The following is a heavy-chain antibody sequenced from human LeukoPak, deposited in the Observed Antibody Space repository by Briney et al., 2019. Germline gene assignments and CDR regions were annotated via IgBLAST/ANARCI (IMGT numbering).Heavy chain of an antibody. D-gene: IGHD1-14*01. CDR2: INTSGSTI. CDR3: ARNGPGHSFDH. J-gene: IGHJ4*02. V-gene: IGHV3-48*03. CDR1: GFTFSNYE. Sequence: GGSLRLSCAASGFTFSNYEMHWVRQAPGKGLEWLSCINTSGSTIYYADSVKGRFTVSRDNARNSLYLQMNSLRDEDTGVYYCARNGPGHSFDHWGQGSLVTVSS.